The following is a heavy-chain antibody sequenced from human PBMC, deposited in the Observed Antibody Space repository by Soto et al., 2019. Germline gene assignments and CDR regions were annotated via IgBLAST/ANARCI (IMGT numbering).Heavy chain of an antibody. V-gene: IGHV3-21*01. J-gene: IGHJ4*02. Sequence: WGSLRLSCAASGFTFISYSISCVRHSPLKGLEWVSSISSSSSYIYYADSVKGRFTISRDNAKNSLYLQMNSLRAEDTAVYYCARDVATTPYVFDYWGQGTLVTVSS. CDR3: ARDVATTPYVFDY. CDR2: ISSSSSYI. CDR1: GFTFISYS. D-gene: IGHD3-10*02.